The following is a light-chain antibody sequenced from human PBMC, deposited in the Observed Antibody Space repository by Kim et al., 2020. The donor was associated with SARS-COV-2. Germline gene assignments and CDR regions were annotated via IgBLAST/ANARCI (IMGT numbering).Light chain of an antibody. J-gene: IGKJ1*01. CDR2: ETS. Sequence: ASVGDRVIITCRTSQSISTYLNWYQQKPGKAPKLLISETSTLQSGVPLRFSGRGSRTEFTLTITSLQPEDFGTYYCQQIFSTPRTSGQGTKVDIK. CDR1: QSISTY. V-gene: IGKV1-39*01. CDR3: QQIFSTPRT.